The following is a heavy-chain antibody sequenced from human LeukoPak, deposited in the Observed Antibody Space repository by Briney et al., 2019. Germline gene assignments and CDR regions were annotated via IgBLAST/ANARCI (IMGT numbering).Heavy chain of an antibody. CDR1: GFTFSSYG. D-gene: IGHD3-3*01. CDR3: AKDSITIFGVALDAFDI. J-gene: IGHJ3*02. Sequence: GGSLRLSCAASGFTFSSYGMHWVRQAPGKGLEWVAVIWYDGSNKYYADSVKGRFTISRDNSKNTLYLQMNSLRAEDTAVYYCAKDSITIFGVALDAFDIWGQGTMVTVSS. CDR2: IWYDGSNK. V-gene: IGHV3-33*06.